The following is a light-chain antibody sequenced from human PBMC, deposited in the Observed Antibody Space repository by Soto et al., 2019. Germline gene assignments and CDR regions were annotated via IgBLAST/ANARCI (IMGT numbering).Light chain of an antibody. CDR3: QQYNSYSRT. CDR2: DAS. Sequence: DIQMTQSPSTLSASVDDRVTITCRASQSISSWLAWYQQKPGKAPKLLIYDASSLESGVPSRFSGSGSGTEFTLTISSLQPDDFATYYCQQYNSYSRTFGQGTKV. J-gene: IGKJ1*01. CDR1: QSISSW. V-gene: IGKV1-5*01.